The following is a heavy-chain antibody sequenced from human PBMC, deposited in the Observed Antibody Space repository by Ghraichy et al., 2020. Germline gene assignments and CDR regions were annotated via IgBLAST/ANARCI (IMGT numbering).Heavy chain of an antibody. J-gene: IGHJ5*02. Sequence: GGSLRLSCAMSGFNFGDFAVGWVRQAPGKGLEWVSSIARSGSADYTDSVKGRFTISRDNSKNIIYLHMSSLRAGDTATYYCAGYSGWNPSSYFFKSWGQGTLVTVSS. CDR3: AGYSGWNPSSYFFKS. CDR2: IARSGSA. CDR1: GFNFGDFA. D-gene: IGHD5-12*01. V-gene: IGHV3-23*01.